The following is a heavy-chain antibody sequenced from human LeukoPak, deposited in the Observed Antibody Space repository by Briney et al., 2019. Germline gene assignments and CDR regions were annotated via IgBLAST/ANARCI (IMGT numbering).Heavy chain of an antibody. V-gene: IGHV4-34*01. CDR3: ARAGGVKTAALDLDY. CDR1: GGSFSGYY. J-gene: IGHJ4*02. Sequence: SETLSLTCAVYGGSFSGYYWSWIRQPPGKGLEWIGEINTSESTNYNPSLKSRVTISRDTSKNQFSLKLTSVTTADTAVYYCARAGGVKTAALDLDYWGQGTLVTVSS. D-gene: IGHD6-25*01. CDR2: INTSEST.